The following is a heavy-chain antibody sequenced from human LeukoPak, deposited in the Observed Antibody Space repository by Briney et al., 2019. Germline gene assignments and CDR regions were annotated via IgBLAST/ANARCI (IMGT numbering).Heavy chain of an antibody. CDR2: IRSKVYGGTT. J-gene: IGHJ4*02. D-gene: IGHD6-19*01. Sequence: GGSLRLSCTASGFTFGDYAMSWFRQAPGKGLEWVGFIRSKVYGGTTEYAASVKGRFTISRDDSKSIAYLQMNSLKTEDTAVYYCTRDQYSSGWYDILFDYWGQGTLVTVSS. V-gene: IGHV3-49*03. CDR3: TRDQYSSGWYDILFDY. CDR1: GFTFGDYA.